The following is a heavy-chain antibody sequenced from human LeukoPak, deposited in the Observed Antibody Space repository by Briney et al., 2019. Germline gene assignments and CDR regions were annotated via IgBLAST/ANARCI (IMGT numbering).Heavy chain of an antibody. CDR2: ISYDGSNK. J-gene: IGHJ4*02. CDR1: GFTFSSYA. Sequence: GGSLRLSCAASGFTFSSYAMHWVRQAPGKGLEWVAVISYDGSNKYYADSVKGRFTISRDNSKNTLYLQMNSLRAEGTAVYYCARGYGDLGYWGQGTLVTVSS. CDR3: ARGYGDLGY. D-gene: IGHD4-17*01. V-gene: IGHV3-30-3*01.